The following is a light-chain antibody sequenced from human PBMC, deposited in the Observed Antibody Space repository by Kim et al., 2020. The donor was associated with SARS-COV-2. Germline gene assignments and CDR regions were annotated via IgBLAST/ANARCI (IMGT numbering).Light chain of an antibody. Sequence: SYELTQPLSVSVALGQTARITCGGNNIVTKNVHWYQQKPGQAPVLVMYRDTNRPSGIPERFSGSNSGNTATLTISRAQAGDEADYYCQVWDSSTWVFGGGTQLT. CDR3: QVWDSSTWV. CDR2: RDT. V-gene: IGLV3-9*01. CDR1: NIVTKN. J-gene: IGLJ3*02.